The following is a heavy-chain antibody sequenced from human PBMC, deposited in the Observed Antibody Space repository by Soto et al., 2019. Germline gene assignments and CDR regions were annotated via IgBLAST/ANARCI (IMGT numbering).Heavy chain of an antibody. V-gene: IGHV3-30*18. CDR2: ISYDGSNK. J-gene: IGHJ4*02. Sequence: PGGSLRLSCAASGFTFSSYGMHWVRQAPGKGLEWVAVISYDGSNKYYADSVKGRFTISRDNSKNTLYLQMNSPRAEDTAVYYCAKDLRRPIFGVVITPDYWGQGTLVTVSS. CDR3: AKDLRRPIFGVVITPDY. CDR1: GFTFSSYG. D-gene: IGHD3-3*01.